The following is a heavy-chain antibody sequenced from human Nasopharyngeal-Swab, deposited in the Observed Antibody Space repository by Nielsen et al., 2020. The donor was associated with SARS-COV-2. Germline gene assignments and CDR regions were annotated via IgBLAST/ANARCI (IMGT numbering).Heavy chain of an antibody. V-gene: IGHV4-34*01. CDR2: INHSGST. CDR3: ARRGQLWSPDGLGY. Sequence: SETLSLTCAVYGGSFSGYYWSWIRQPPGKGLEWIGEINHSGSTNYSPSLKSRVTISVDTSKNQFSLKLSSVTAADTAVYYCARRGQLWSPDGLGYWGQGTLVTVSS. CDR1: GGSFSGYY. J-gene: IGHJ4*02. D-gene: IGHD5-18*01.